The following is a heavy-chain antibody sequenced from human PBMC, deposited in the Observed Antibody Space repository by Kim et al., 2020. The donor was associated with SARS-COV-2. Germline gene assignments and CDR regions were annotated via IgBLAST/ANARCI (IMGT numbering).Heavy chain of an antibody. V-gene: IGHV3-11*01. D-gene: IGHD6-13*01. J-gene: IGHJ5*02. CDR2: IDGSGNKI. Sequence: GGSLRLSCAASGFTFSDYYINWIRQAPGKGLEWLSYIDGSGNKIYYADSVKGRFIISRDNAKRSVYLQMNSLRAEDTAVYYCARDASADGVDWFDPWGQG. CDR3: ARDASADGVDWFDP. CDR1: GFTFSDYY.